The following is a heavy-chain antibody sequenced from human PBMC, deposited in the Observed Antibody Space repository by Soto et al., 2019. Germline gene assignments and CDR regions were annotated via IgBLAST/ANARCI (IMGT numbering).Heavy chain of an antibody. J-gene: IGHJ4*02. CDR2: INPNSGGT. CDR1: GYTFTGYY. CDR3: ARVLCILSGFDY. Sequence: ASVRVSCKASGYTFTGYYMHWVRQAPGQGLEWMGWINPNSGGTNYAQKFQGRVTMTRDTSISPAYIELSRLRSVDTGQYYWARVLCILSGFDYGGQGTLVTVSS. D-gene: IGHD3-3*01. V-gene: IGHV1-2*02.